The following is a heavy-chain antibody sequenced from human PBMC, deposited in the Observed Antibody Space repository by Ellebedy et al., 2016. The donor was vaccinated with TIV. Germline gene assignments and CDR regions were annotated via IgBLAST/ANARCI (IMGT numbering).Heavy chain of an antibody. CDR3: AREYYYDRSGYYYLDY. CDR2: ISAYNGNT. Sequence: AASVKVSCKASGYTFTSYGISWVRQAPGQGLEWMGWISAYNGNTNYTQKLQGRVTMTTDTSTSTGYMELRSLRSDDTAIYYCAREYYYDRSGYYYLDYWGQGTLVTVSS. J-gene: IGHJ4*02. V-gene: IGHV1-18*01. D-gene: IGHD3-22*01. CDR1: GYTFTSYG.